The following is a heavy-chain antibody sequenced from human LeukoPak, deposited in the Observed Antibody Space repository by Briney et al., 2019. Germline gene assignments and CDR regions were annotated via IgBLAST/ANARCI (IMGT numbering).Heavy chain of an antibody. Sequence: PSETLSLTCTVSGGSISSGGYCWSWIRQHPGKGLEWIGYIYYSGSTYYNPSLKNRVTISVDTSKNQFSLKLSSVTAADTAVYYCARDLTTVTHDGFYYYYGMDVWGQGTTVTVS. CDR2: IYYSGST. J-gene: IGHJ6*02. D-gene: IGHD4-17*01. CDR1: GGSISSGGYC. V-gene: IGHV4-31*03. CDR3: ARDLTTVTHDGFYYYYGMDV.